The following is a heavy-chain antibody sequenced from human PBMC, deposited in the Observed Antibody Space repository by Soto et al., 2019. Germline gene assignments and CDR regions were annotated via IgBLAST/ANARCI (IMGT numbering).Heavy chain of an antibody. CDR2: ISGSGGST. Sequence: EVQLLESGGGLVQPGGSLRLSCAASGFTFSSYAMSWVRQAPGKGLEWVSAISGSGGSTYYADSVKGRFTISRDNSKNTLSLQMNSLRAEDTAVYYCAKVWRDYYYYMDVWGKGTTVTVSS. CDR1: GFTFSSYA. D-gene: IGHD3-10*01. J-gene: IGHJ6*03. V-gene: IGHV3-23*01. CDR3: AKVWRDYYYYMDV.